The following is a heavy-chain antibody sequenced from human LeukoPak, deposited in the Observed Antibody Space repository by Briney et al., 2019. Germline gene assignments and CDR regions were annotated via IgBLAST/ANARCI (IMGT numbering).Heavy chain of an antibody. Sequence: SETLSLTCTVSGGSLSSYDWSWIRQPPGKGLEWIGYIYYSGSTNYNPSLKSRVTISVDTSKNQFSLKLSSVTAADTAVYYCAREWGLESSGYYYAYWGQGTLVTVSS. D-gene: IGHD3-22*01. J-gene: IGHJ4*02. CDR2: IYYSGST. CDR1: GGSLSSYD. V-gene: IGHV4-59*01. CDR3: AREWGLESSGYYYAY.